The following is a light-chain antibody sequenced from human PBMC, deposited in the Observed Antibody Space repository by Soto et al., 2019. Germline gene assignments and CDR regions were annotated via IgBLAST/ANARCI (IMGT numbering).Light chain of an antibody. J-gene: IGLJ1*01. CDR1: SSDVGGYNF. CDR2: DVR. Sequence: QSALTQPASVSGSPVQSITISCTGTSSDVGGYNFVSWYQQHPGKAPKLMIYDVRNRPSGVSNRFSGSKSVNTASLTISGLQAEDEADYYCSSYTSISTYVFGTGTKVTVL. CDR3: SSYTSISTYV. V-gene: IGLV2-14*01.